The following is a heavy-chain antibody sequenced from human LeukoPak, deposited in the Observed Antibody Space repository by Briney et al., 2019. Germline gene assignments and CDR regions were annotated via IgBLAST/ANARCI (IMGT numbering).Heavy chain of an antibody. CDR3: ARVYYSSSYDYWYFDL. V-gene: IGHV4-61*05. D-gene: IGHD6-13*01. Sequence: SETLSLTCTVSGGSISSSSYYWGWIRQTPGKGLEWIGYIYYSGSTNYNPSLKSRLTISVDTSKNQFSLKLSSVTAADTAVYYCARVYYSSSYDYWYFDLWGRGTLVTVSS. CDR2: IYYSGST. J-gene: IGHJ2*01. CDR1: GGSISSSSYY.